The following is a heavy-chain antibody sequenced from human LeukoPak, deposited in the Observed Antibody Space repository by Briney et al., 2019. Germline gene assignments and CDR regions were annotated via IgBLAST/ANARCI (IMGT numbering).Heavy chain of an antibody. CDR1: GYSFTDYN. J-gene: IGHJ4*02. CDR3: ARGRLGGFDS. V-gene: IGHV1-8*01. CDR2: MNPDTGDA. Sequence: ASVKVSCKASGYSFTDYNINWVRQAGGQGLECMGEMNPDTGDALYGQKFRGRVTLARNISMMTAYMEIHNLRSEDTAVYYCARGRLGGFDSWGQGTLVTVSS.